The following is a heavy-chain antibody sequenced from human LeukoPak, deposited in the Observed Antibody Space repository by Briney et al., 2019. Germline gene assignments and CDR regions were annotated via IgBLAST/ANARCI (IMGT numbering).Heavy chain of an antibody. V-gene: IGHV7-4-1*02. CDR3: ARVQQSGGDY. Sequence: GASVKVSCKASGYTFTYYAMNWVRQAPGQGLEWMGWINTNSGNPTYAQGFRGRFVFSLGTSVSTAYLQISSLKAEDTAVYYCARVQQSGGDYWGQGTLVTVSS. CDR1: GYTFTYYA. J-gene: IGHJ4*02. D-gene: IGHD4-23*01. CDR2: INTNSGNP.